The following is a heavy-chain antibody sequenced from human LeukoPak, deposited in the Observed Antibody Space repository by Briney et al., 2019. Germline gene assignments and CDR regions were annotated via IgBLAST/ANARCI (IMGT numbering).Heavy chain of an antibody. CDR3: ARRGGSVTSTSPYNWFDP. D-gene: IGHD4-17*01. Sequence: ASVKVSCKASGYTFTSYAMNWVRQAPGQGLEWMGWINTNTGNPTYAQGFTGRFVFSLDTSVSTAYLQISSLKAEDTAVYYCARRGGSVTSTSPYNWFDPWGQGTLVTVSS. CDR1: GYTFTSYA. J-gene: IGHJ5*02. CDR2: INTNTGNP. V-gene: IGHV7-4-1*02.